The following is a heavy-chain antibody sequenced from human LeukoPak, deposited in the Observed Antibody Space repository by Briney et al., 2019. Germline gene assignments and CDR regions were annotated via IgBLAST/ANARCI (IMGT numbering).Heavy chain of an antibody. Sequence: SGTLSLTCTVSGDSIDSLDLWSWVRQPPGKGLEWIGEMYLSGATHSNPSVKSRVTISSDKSKNQFFFNLSSVTAADTAVYYCAGLVGRYSSGLYYYYFDYWGQGTLVTVSS. V-gene: IGHV4-4*02. CDR2: MYLSGAT. J-gene: IGHJ4*02. CDR3: AGLVGRYSSGLYYYYFDY. D-gene: IGHD3-22*01. CDR1: GDSIDSLDL.